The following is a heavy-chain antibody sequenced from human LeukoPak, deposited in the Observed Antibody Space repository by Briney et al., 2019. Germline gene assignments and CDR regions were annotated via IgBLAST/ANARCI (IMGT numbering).Heavy chain of an antibody. CDR3: ARNPPRYFN. V-gene: IGHV3-7*05. D-gene: IGHD1-26*01. CDR2: IQQDGSEK. J-gene: IGHJ4*02. CDR1: GFTFSSYW. Sequence: PGGSLRLSCAASGFTFSSYWMIWVRQAPGKGLEWVANIQQDGSEKCYVDSVEGRFTISRDNAKNSLYLQMNSLRAEDTAVYYCARNPPRYFNWGQGTLVTVSS.